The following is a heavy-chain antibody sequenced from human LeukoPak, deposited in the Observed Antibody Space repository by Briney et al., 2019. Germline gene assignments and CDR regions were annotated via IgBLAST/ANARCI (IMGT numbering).Heavy chain of an antibody. J-gene: IGHJ4*02. CDR1: GFTFSSYA. CDR2: ISGSGGST. CDR3: AKAVGSGFEEQWLPY. V-gene: IGHV3-23*01. Sequence: GGSLRLSCAASGFTFSSYAMSWVRQAPGKGLEWVSAISGSGGSTYYADSVKGRFTISRDNSKNTLYLQMNSLRAEDTAVYYCAKAVGSGFEEQWLPYWGQGTLVTVSS. D-gene: IGHD6-19*01.